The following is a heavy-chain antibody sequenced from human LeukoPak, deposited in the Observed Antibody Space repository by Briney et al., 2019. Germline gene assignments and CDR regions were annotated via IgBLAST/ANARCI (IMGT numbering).Heavy chain of an antibody. CDR3: ARPLDCNYGGTAFDI. Sequence: PSETLSLTCTVSGGSVSNSNYCRGWIRQPPGKQLEWIGSIDYSGSPLYNPSLKSRVTISVDTSKNQFSLKLSSVTAADTAVYYCARPLDCNYGGTAFDIWGQGTMVTASS. V-gene: IGHV4-39*01. J-gene: IGHJ3*02. D-gene: IGHD4-23*01. CDR2: IDYSGSP. CDR1: GGSVSNSNYC.